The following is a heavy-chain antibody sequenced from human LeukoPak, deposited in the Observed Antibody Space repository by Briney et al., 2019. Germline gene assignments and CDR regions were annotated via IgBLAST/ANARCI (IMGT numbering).Heavy chain of an antibody. CDR3: ARGTRPDY. V-gene: IGHV3-48*03. CDR2: ITSRGTST. D-gene: IGHD1-1*01. Sequence: PGGPLRLSCAASGFPFSSYEMNWVRQAPGKGLEWVSYITSRGTSTYCADSVKGRFTISRDNAKNSLYLQMNSLRAEDTAVYYCARGTRPDYWGQGTLVTVSS. CDR1: GFPFSSYE. J-gene: IGHJ4*02.